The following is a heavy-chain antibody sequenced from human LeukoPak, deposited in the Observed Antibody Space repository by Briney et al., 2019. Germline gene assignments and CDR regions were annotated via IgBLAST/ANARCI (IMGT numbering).Heavy chain of an antibody. CDR2: ISAYNGNT. Sequence: GASVKLSCKGSGYTFTSYGISWVRQAPGQGLEWMGWISAYNGNTNYAQTLQGRVTMTTDTSTSTHYMQLRSLRSDDAAVYYCARKAYYYDSSSPDFDYWGQGTLVTVSS. V-gene: IGHV1-18*01. CDR1: GYTFTSYG. J-gene: IGHJ4*02. D-gene: IGHD3-22*01. CDR3: ARKAYYYDSSSPDFDY.